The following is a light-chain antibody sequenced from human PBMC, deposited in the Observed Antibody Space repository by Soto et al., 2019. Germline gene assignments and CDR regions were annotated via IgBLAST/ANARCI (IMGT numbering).Light chain of an antibody. Sequence: DIVLTQSPATLSLSPGDRATLSCRASQSVSTSLAWYKQQPGQAPRLLIHDASYSASGIPEGFSGSGSGTAFSLSISSLEPDDFAMYYCQQPSSSPRSFGRGTKVEV. J-gene: IGKJ1*01. V-gene: IGKV3-11*01. CDR1: QSVSTS. CDR3: QQPSSSPRS. CDR2: DAS.